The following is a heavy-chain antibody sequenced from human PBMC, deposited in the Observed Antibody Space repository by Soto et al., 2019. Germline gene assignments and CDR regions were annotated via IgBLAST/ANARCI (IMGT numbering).Heavy chain of an antibody. Sequence: GASVKVSCKASGYTFSGYYTHWVRQAPGQGLEWMGGIIPMFPTANYAQKFQGRVTITADESTSTAYMELSSLRSEDTAVYYCARAQSGDSSGYSIDYWGQGTLVTVSS. D-gene: IGHD3-22*01. CDR3: ARAQSGDSSGYSIDY. CDR1: GYTFSGYY. J-gene: IGHJ4*02. V-gene: IGHV1-69*13. CDR2: IIPMFPTA.